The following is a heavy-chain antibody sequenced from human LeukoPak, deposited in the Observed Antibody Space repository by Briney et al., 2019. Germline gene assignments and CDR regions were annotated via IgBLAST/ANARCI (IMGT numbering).Heavy chain of an antibody. CDR2: IYYSGST. D-gene: IGHD1-20*01. J-gene: IGHJ3*02. V-gene: IGHV4-59*01. CDR1: GGSISSYY. Sequence: PSETLSLTCTVSGGSISSYYWSWIRQPPGKGLEWIGYIYYSGSTNYNPSLKSRVTISVDTSKNQFSLKLSSVTAADTAVYYCARAEFNWDAFDIWGQGTMVTVSS. CDR3: ARAEFNWDAFDI.